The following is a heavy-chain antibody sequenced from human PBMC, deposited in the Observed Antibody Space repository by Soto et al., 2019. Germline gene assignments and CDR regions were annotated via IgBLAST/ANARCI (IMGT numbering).Heavy chain of an antibody. CDR2: ISSSSSYI. CDR3: ARDPQIAARPWYH. V-gene: IGHV3-21*01. D-gene: IGHD6-6*01. J-gene: IGHJ5*02. Sequence: EVQLVESGGGLVKPGGSLRLSCAASGFTFSSYSMNWVRQAPGKGLEWVSSISSSSSYIYYADSVKGRFTISRDNAKNSLYLQMNSLRADDTAVYYCARDPQIAARPWYHWGQGTLVTVSS. CDR1: GFTFSSYS.